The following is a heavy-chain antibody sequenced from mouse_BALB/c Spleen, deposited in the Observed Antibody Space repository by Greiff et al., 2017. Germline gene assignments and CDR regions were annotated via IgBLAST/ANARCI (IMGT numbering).Heavy chain of an antibody. Sequence: VQLQQSGGELVKPGASVKLSCTASGFNIKDTYMHWVKQRPEQGLEWIGRIDPANGNTKYDPKFQGKATITADTSSNTAYLQLSSLTSEDTAVYYCARSDYDAMDYWGQGTSVTVSS. CDR3: ARSDYDAMDY. V-gene: IGHV14-3*02. CDR1: GFNIKDTY. CDR2: IDPANGNT. J-gene: IGHJ4*01.